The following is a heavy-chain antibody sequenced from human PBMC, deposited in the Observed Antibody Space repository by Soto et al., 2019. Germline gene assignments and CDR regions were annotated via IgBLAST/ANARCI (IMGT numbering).Heavy chain of an antibody. Sequence: SVKVSCKASGGTFSSYAISWVRQAPGQGLEWMGGIIPIFGTANYAQRFQGRVTITADESTSTAYMELSSLRSEDTAVYYCARDLGGNSWFDPWXQGTLVTVSS. V-gene: IGHV1-69*13. CDR2: IIPIFGTA. J-gene: IGHJ5*02. CDR3: ARDLGGNSWFDP. CDR1: GGTFSSYA. D-gene: IGHD3-10*01.